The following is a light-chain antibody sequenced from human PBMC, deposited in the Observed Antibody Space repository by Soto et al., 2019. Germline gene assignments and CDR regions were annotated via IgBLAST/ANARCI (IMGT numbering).Light chain of an antibody. J-gene: IGKJ1*01. Sequence: DIQMTQSPPSLSASVGDRVTITCRASQSISNSLNWYQQIAGKAPKLLIYAASSLQSGVPSRFSGSGSGTDFTLTISNLQPEDFATYYCQQSSSNPRTFGQGTKVEV. CDR2: AAS. V-gene: IGKV1-39*01. CDR1: QSISNS. CDR3: QQSSSNPRT.